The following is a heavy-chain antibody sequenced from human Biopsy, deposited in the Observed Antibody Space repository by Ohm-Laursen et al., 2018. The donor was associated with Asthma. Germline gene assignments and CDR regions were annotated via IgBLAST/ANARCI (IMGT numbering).Heavy chain of an antibody. D-gene: IGHD3-22*01. V-gene: IGHV1-69*13. J-gene: IGHJ4*02. Sequence: SVKVSCKASGYTFINYAIHWVRQAPGQRLEWMGGIIPLIGTPNYAQKFQGRVTITADASTNTAYLDLSSLRSEDPAVYYCASPLGDYYDSSGYYYASLGYWGLGTLVIVSS. CDR2: IIPLIGTP. CDR3: ASPLGDYYDSSGYYYASLGY. CDR1: GYTFINYA.